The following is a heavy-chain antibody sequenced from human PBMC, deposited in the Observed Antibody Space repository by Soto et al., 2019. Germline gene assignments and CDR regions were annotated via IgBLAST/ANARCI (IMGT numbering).Heavy chain of an antibody. CDR1: GGSISSGGYS. Sequence: SETLSLTCAVSGGSISSGGYSWSWIRQPPGKGLEWIGYIYHSGSTYYNPSLKSRVTISVDRSKNQFSLKLSSVTAADTAVYYCARDRQIAGAGGFDPWGQGTLVTVSS. J-gene: IGHJ5*02. CDR3: ARDRQIAGAGGFDP. V-gene: IGHV4-30-2*01. D-gene: IGHD3-10*01. CDR2: IYHSGST.